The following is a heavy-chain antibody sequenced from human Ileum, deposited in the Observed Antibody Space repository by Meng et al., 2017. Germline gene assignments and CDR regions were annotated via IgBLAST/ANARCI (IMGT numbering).Heavy chain of an antibody. CDR1: GFTFSSYW. V-gene: IGHV3-74*01. Sequence: EVRLGESGGGLVRPGGSRSLSCVASGFTFSSYWMHWVRQAPGKGLVWVSRIDTDGRDPSYADSVKGRFTISRDNAKNTLFLQMNSLRAEDTAVYYCARALGYSPFWGQGTLVTVSS. D-gene: IGHD3-16*01. J-gene: IGHJ4*02. CDR2: IDTDGRDP. CDR3: ARALGYSPF.